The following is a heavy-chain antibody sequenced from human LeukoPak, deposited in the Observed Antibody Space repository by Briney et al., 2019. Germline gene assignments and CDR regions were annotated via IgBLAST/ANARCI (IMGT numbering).Heavy chain of an antibody. V-gene: IGHV4-59*08. CDR2: IYYSGST. CDR3: ARVKTYYYYMDV. CDR1: GGSISSYY. Sequence: PSETLSLTCTVSGGSISSYYWSWIRQPPGKGLEWIGYIYYSGSTNYNPSLKSRVTISVDTSKNQFSLKLSSVTAADTAVYYCARVKTYYYYMDVWGKGTTVTVSS. J-gene: IGHJ6*03.